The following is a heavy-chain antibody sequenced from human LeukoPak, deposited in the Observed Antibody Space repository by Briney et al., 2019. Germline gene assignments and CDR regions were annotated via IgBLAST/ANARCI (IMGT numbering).Heavy chain of an antibody. CDR2: ISPDGETT. CDR1: GFTFSSIS. CDR3: ARAWYYYDSSGYWVYYFDY. Sequence: GGSLRLSCEASGFTFSSISMNWVRQAPGKGLEWVSSISPDGETTYHADSVKGRFTTSRDNAKSSLYLQMNSLRAEDTAVYYCARAWYYYDSSGYWVYYFDYWGQGTLVTVSS. V-gene: IGHV3-21*06. D-gene: IGHD3-22*01. J-gene: IGHJ4*02.